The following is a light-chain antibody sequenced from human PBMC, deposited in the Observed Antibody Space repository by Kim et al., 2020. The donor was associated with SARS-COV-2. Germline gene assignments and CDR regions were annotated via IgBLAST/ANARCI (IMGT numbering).Light chain of an antibody. J-gene: IGKJ4*01. CDR3: QQNYDPPLT. CDR1: QKIGGF. CDR2: TAS. V-gene: IGKV1-39*01. Sequence: DIQMTQSPSSLSASVGDSVTITCRASQKIGGFLNWYQQKPGKAPNLLIFTASTLQGGVPSRFSGSGSGADFTLTISSLQPEDFATYYCQQNYDPPLTFGGGTKVDIK.